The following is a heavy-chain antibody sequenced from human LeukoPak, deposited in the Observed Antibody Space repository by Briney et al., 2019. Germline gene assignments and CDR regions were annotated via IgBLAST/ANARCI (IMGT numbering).Heavy chain of an antibody. Sequence: GGSPRLSCAASGFTFSSYWMHWVRQAPGKGLVWVTRINSDASSTTYADSVKGRFTISRDNAKNTLFLQMNSLRVEDTAVYYCARGGSAYSSSWSTFDDWGQGTLVTVSA. CDR1: GFTFSSYW. CDR2: INSDASST. J-gene: IGHJ4*02. V-gene: IGHV3-74*01. D-gene: IGHD6-13*01. CDR3: ARGGSAYSSSWSTFDD.